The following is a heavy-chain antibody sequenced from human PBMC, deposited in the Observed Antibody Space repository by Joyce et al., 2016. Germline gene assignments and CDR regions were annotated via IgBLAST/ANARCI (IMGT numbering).Heavy chain of an antibody. J-gene: IGHJ5*02. CDR2: MNPNSGKT. CDR1: GYTFTSYH. Sequence: QVQLVQSGAEVKKPGASVKVSCKASGYTFTSYHINWVRQATGQGLEWMGWMNPNSGKTGYAQKFQGRVTMTRNTSISIGYRELSSLRSEDTAVYYCARERNFGDLSFDPWGQGTLVTVSS. CDR3: ARERNFGDLSFDP. D-gene: IGHD4-17*01. V-gene: IGHV1-8*01.